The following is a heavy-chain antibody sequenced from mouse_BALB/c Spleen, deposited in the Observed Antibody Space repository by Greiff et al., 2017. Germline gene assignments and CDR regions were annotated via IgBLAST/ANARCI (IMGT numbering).Heavy chain of an antibody. Sequence: EVQGVESGGGLVKPGGSLKLSCAASGFTFSSYAMSWVRQSPEKRLEWVAEISSGGSYTYYPDTVTGRFTISRDNAKNTLYLEMSSLRSEDTAMYYCARPTTEGFAYWGQGTLVTVSA. V-gene: IGHV5-9-4*01. CDR3: ARPTTEGFAY. J-gene: IGHJ3*01. CDR2: ISSGGSYT. D-gene: IGHD1-1*01. CDR1: GFTFSSYA.